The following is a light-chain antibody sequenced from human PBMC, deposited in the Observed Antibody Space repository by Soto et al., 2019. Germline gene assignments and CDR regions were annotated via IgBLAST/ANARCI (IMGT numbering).Light chain of an antibody. Sequence: DIQMTQSPSTLSASVGDRVTITCRASQSISSWLAWDQQKPGKAPKLLIYKASSLESGVPSRFSGSGSGTEFTLTISSLQPDDFATYYCQQYNSYSRGTFGQGTKVEIK. CDR2: KAS. CDR3: QQYNSYSRGT. V-gene: IGKV1-5*03. CDR1: QSISSW. J-gene: IGKJ1*01.